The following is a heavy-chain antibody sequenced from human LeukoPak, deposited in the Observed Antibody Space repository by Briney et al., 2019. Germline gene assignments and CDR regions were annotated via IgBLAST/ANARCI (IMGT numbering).Heavy chain of an antibody. Sequence: SETLSLTCTVSGGSISSSSYYWGWIRQPPGKGLEWIGSIYYSGSTYYNPSLKSRVTISVDTSKNLFSLKLSSVTAADTAVYYCASRSSGWYAGSFDYWGQGTLVTVSS. CDR3: ASRSSGWYAGSFDY. CDR2: IYYSGST. V-gene: IGHV4-39*01. CDR1: GGSISSSSYY. J-gene: IGHJ4*02. D-gene: IGHD6-19*01.